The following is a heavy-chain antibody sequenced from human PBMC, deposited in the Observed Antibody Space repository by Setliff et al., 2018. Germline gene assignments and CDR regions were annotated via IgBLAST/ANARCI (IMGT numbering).Heavy chain of an antibody. CDR2: INTSGST. CDR3: ARGGTFRYFDY. D-gene: IGHD5-12*01. V-gene: IGHV4-4*07. CDR1: GGSISYNY. Sequence: SETLSLTCTVSGGSISYNYWSWIRQPAGKGLQWIGRINTSGSTKYNPSLKSRVTMSVDTSKNQISLKLNSVTAADTAVYYCARGGTFRYFDYWGQGTPVTVSS. J-gene: IGHJ4*02.